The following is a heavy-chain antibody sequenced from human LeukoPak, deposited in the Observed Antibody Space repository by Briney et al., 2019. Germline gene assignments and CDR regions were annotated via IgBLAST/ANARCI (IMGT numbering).Heavy chain of an antibody. V-gene: IGHV1-46*01. CDR2: INPSGGST. D-gene: IGHD1-26*01. J-gene: IGHJ4*02. CDR1: GYTFTSYY. CDR3: ATDTVGATGIFDY. Sequence: ASVKVSCKASGYTFTSYYMDWVRQAPGQGLEWMGIINPSGGSTSYAQKFQGRVTMTRGTSTSTVYMEVSSLTSEDTAVYYCATDTVGATGIFDYWGQGTLVTVSS.